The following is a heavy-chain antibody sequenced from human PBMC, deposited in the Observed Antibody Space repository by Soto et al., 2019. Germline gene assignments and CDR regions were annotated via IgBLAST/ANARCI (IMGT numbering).Heavy chain of an antibody. Sequence: VTVSCKASGYTFTCYYMHWVRQAPGQGLEWMGWINPNSGGTNYAQKFQGRVTMTRDTSISTAYMELSRLRSDDTAVYYCARDSRYGDYEDYWGQGTLVTVS. D-gene: IGHD4-17*01. CDR1: GYTFTCYY. V-gene: IGHV1-2*02. CDR2: INPNSGGT. J-gene: IGHJ4*02. CDR3: ARDSRYGDYEDY.